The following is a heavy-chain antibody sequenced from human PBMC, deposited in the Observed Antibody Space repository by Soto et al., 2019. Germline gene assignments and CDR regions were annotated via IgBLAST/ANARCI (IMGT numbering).Heavy chain of an antibody. CDR3: AKLGVTTPFDY. Sequence: EVQLVESGGGLVQPGGSLRLSCVTSGFTFSKNWMHWVRQAPGKGLVWVSRINSDGNSTTYVDSVKGRFTISRDNAKNTLYLQMNSLRAEDTALYCCAKLGVTTPFDYGGQGTLVTGSS. CDR1: GFTFSKNW. V-gene: IGHV3-74*01. D-gene: IGHD3-22*01. CDR2: INSDGNST. J-gene: IGHJ4*02.